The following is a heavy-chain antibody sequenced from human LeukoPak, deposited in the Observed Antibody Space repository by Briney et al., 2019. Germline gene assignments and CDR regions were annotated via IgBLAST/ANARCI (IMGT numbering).Heavy chain of an antibody. Sequence: SETLSLTCTVSGGSISSGGYYWSWIRQPPGKGLEWIGYIYHSGSTYYNPSLKSRVTISVDRSKNQFSLKLSSVTAADTAVYYCARGGPGIAAAGWGQGTMVTVSS. J-gene: IGHJ3*01. CDR3: ARGGPGIAAAG. CDR2: IYHSGST. D-gene: IGHD6-13*01. CDR1: GGSISSGGYY. V-gene: IGHV4-30-2*01.